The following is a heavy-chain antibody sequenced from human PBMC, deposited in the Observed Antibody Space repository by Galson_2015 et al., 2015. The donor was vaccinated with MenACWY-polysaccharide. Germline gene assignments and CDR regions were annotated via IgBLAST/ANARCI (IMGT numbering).Heavy chain of an antibody. J-gene: IGHJ4*02. V-gene: IGHV3-23*01. CDR1: GLTFSSYG. Sequence: SLRLSCAGSGLTFSSYGMGWVRQALGKGLEWVSGLSPTTGNTYYADSVRGRFTISRDNSKNTLYLQMDSLRAEDTALYYCAKGAAHYGSGSYYDYWGQGTQVTVSS. CDR2: LSPTTGNT. D-gene: IGHD3-10*01. CDR3: AKGAAHYGSGSYYDY.